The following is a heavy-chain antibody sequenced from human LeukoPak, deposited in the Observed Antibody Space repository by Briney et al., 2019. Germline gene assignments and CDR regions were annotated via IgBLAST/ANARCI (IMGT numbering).Heavy chain of an antibody. V-gene: IGHV4-34*01. CDR1: GGSFSDYY. Sequence: PSETLSLTCAVYGGSFSDYYWGWMRQPPGKGLEWIGEINHGGYTNYSPSLKSRVTISQDTSKNQLSLKLSSVTAADTAVYYCARSHYQPLLYLYWGQGTLATVSS. CDR2: INHGGYT. CDR3: ARSHYQPLLYLY. J-gene: IGHJ4*02. D-gene: IGHD2-2*02.